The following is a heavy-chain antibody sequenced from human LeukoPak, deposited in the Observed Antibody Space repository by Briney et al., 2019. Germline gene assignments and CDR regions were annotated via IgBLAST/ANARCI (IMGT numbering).Heavy chain of an antibody. CDR3: AKDGIAVADPYYYYYYMDV. D-gene: IGHD6-19*01. V-gene: IGHV3-7*01. CDR1: GFTFSNYW. J-gene: IGHJ6*03. CDR2: IKQDGSET. Sequence: GGSLRLSCAASGFTFSNYWMSWGRQAPGKGLEWVANIKQDGSETYYADSVEGRFTISRDNSKNTLYLQMNSLRAEDTAVYYCAKDGIAVADPYYYYYYMDVWGKGTTVTVSS.